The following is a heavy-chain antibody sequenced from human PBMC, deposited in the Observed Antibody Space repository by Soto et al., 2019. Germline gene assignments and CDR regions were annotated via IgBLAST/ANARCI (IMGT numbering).Heavy chain of an antibody. CDR1: GYTFTGYY. V-gene: IGHV1-2*02. Sequence: GASVKVSCKASGYTFTGYYMHWVRQAPGQGLEWMGWINPKSGGTNYAQKFQGRGTMTRDTSISTAYMELSRLRSEDTAVYYCARVVLRYLNWFDSWGQGTLVTSPQ. CDR2: INPKSGGT. J-gene: IGHJ5*01. D-gene: IGHD3-9*01. CDR3: ARVVLRYLNWFDS.